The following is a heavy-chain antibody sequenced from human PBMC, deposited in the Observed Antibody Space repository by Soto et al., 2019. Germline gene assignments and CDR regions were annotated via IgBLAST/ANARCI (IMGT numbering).Heavy chain of an antibody. CDR3: ARGMRGYFDWCEP. V-gene: IGHV1-2*02. D-gene: IGHD3-9*01. Sequence: GASVKVSSKASGYTFTGYYMHWVRQAPGQGLEWMGWINPNSGGTNYAQKFQGMVSMTRDASISTAYLELSRLRSDDTAVYYCARGMRGYFDWCEPWGRRSLVSVCS. CDR1: GYTFTGYY. J-gene: IGHJ5*02. CDR2: INPNSGGT.